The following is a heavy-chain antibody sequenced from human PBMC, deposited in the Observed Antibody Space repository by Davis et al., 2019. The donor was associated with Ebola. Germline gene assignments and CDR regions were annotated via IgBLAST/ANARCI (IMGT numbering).Heavy chain of an antibody. V-gene: IGHV4-4*07. J-gene: IGHJ6*03. CDR3: AREQFYYYMDV. D-gene: IGHD4-11*01. CDR1: GGSISSYY. CDR2: IHMSGST. Sequence: PSETLSLTCTVSGGSISSYYWSWIRQPPGKGLEWIGSIHMSGSTNYNPSLNSRVTMSVDTSTNQFSLKLTSITAADTAVYYCAREQFYYYMDVWGKGTTVTVTS.